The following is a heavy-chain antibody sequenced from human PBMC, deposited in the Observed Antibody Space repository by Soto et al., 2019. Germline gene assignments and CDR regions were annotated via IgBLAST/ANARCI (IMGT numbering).Heavy chain of an antibody. CDR1: GYTFTGYY. V-gene: IGHV1-2*02. CDR2: INPNSGGT. D-gene: IGHD3-22*01. Sequence: ASVKVSCKASGYTFTGYYMHWVRQAPGQGLEWMGWINPNSGGTNYAQKFQGRVTMTRDTSISTAYMELSRLRSDDTAVYYCARDRSYYYDSSGYYGYWFDPWGQGTLVTVSS. J-gene: IGHJ5*02. CDR3: ARDRSYYYDSSGYYGYWFDP.